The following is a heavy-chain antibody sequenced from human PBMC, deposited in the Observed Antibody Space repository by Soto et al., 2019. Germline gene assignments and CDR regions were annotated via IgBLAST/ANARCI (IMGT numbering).Heavy chain of an antibody. D-gene: IGHD3-10*01. Sequence: PGGTLRLCCAASGFTFSRFELHWVRQAPGKGLEWISYISSSGSTAYYASSVEGRFTISRDNANNSVYLQMDSLRAEDTALYYCTRAAWFPYLSFYWGQGALVTVSS. CDR3: TRAAWFPYLSFY. V-gene: IGHV3-48*03. J-gene: IGHJ4*02. CDR2: ISSSGSTA. CDR1: GFTFSRFE.